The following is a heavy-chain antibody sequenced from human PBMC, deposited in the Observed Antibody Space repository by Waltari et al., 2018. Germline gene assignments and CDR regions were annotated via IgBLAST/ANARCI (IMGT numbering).Heavy chain of an antibody. CDR1: GFTFSSSR. Sequence: EVPLVASGGGLVKPGGSLRRLRPASGFTFSSSRTRWVRQAPGKGLEWVSSISSSSSYIDYADSVKGRFTISRDNAKNSLYLQMNSLRAEDTAVYYCARASRGSMGYWGQGTLVTVSS. CDR3: ARASRGSMGY. CDR2: ISSSSSYI. V-gene: IGHV3-21*01. D-gene: IGHD2-15*01. J-gene: IGHJ4*02.